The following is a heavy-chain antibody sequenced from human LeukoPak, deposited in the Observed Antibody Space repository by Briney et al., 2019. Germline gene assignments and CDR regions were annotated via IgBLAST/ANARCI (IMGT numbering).Heavy chain of an antibody. J-gene: IGHJ4*02. CDR1: GFTFSSYA. V-gene: IGHV3-23*01. CDR2: ISGSGGST. CDR3: AKGYYDILTGYYCDY. Sequence: PGGSLRLSCAASGFTFSSYAMSWVRQAPGKGLEWVSAISGSGGSTYYADSVKGRFTISRDNSKNTLYLQMNSLRAEDTAVYYCAKGYYDILTGYYCDYWGQGTLVTVSS. D-gene: IGHD3-9*01.